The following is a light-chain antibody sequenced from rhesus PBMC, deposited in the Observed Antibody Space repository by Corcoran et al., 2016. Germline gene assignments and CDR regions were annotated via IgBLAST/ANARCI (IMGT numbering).Light chain of an antibody. V-gene: IGKV1-21*01. CDR1: QGISSW. J-gene: IGKJ4*01. CDR3: QQYNSAPLT. Sequence: DIQMTQSPSSLSASIGDRVTITCRASQGISSWLAWYQQKPGKAPNLLIHMASSLQSGGPSRFSGSRSGTDFTLTISSLQPEDFATYYCQQYNSAPLTFGGGTKVEIK. CDR2: MAS.